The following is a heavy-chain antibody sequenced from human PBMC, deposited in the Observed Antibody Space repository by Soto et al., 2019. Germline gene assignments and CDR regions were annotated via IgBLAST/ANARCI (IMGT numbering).Heavy chain of an antibody. J-gene: IGHJ4*02. CDR3: ARVVQLWSLDY. Sequence: GSLRLSCAASGFTSSTYWMSWVRQAPGKGLEWVANIKQDGSEKYYVDSVKGRFTISRDNAKNSMYLQMNSLRAEDTAVYYCARVVQLWSLDYWGQGTLVTVSS. D-gene: IGHD5-18*01. V-gene: IGHV3-7*05. CDR1: GFTSSTYW. CDR2: IKQDGSEK.